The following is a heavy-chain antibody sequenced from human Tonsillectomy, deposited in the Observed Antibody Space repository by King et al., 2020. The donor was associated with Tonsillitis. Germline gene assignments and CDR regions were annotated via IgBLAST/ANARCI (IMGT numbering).Heavy chain of an antibody. CDR2: IWYDGSNK. Sequence: EQLVQSGGGVVQPGRSLRLSCAASGFTFSSYGMHWVRQAPGKGLEGVSVIWYDGSNKYYADSVKGRFTISRDNSKNTLYLQMNSLRAEDTAVYYCARVGSSSWYFDYWGQGTLVTVSS. D-gene: IGHD6-13*01. CDR1: GFTFSSYG. CDR3: ARVGSSSWYFDY. V-gene: IGHV3-33*08. J-gene: IGHJ4*02.